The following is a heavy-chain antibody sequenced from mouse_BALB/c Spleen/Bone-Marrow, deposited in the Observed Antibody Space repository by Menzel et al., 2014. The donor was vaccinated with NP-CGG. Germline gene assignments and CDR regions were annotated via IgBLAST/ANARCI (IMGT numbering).Heavy chain of an antibody. V-gene: IGHV1-80*01. CDR2: IYPGDDDT. Sequence: LVESGAELVRPGSSVKISCKASGYAFSIYWMNWVKQRPGQGLEWIGQIYPGDDDTDYNGKFKGKATLTADRPSSTAYMQLNSLTSEDSAVYFCARGGISIDYWGQGTTLTVSS. CDR3: ARGGISIDY. J-gene: IGHJ2*01. CDR1: GYAFSIYW.